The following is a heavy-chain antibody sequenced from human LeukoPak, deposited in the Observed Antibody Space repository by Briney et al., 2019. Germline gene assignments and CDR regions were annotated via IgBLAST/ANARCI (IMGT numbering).Heavy chain of an antibody. J-gene: IGHJ4*02. CDR1: GFTFSSYW. Sequence: GGSLRLSCAASGFTFSSYWMSWVRQAPGKGLEWVANIKQDGSEKYYVDSVKGRFTISRDNAKNSLYLQMNSLRAEDTAVYYCAKDGHWNLKDFDYWGQGTLVTVSS. V-gene: IGHV3-7*01. CDR3: AKDGHWNLKDFDY. D-gene: IGHD1-1*01. CDR2: IKQDGSEK.